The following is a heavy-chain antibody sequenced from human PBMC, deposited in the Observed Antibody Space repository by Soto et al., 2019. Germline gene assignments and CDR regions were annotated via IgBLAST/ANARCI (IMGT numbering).Heavy chain of an antibody. CDR3: ARENIVATIGAFDI. CDR2: IYYSGST. CDR1: GGSINNYY. V-gene: IGHV4-59*01. D-gene: IGHD5-12*01. J-gene: IGHJ3*02. Sequence: TDTLSLSFTVSGGSINNYYWRWMRQPPGKGLEWIGYIYYSGSTNYNPSLKSRVTISVDTSKNQFSLKLSSVTAADTAVYYCARENIVATIGAFDIWGQGTMVTVSS.